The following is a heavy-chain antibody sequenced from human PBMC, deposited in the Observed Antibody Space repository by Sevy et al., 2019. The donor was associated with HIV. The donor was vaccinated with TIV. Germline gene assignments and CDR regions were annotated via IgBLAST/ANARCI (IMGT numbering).Heavy chain of an antibody. V-gene: IGHV3-64D*06. Sequence: GGSLRLSCSASGFTFSNYAMHWVRQAPGKGLEHVSAISTDGRSTYYADSVRGRFTISRDNSKNTLYLQMSNLRLEDTAVYYCCDVLAGRPLGPFNSWGQGTLVTVSS. CDR1: GFTFSNYA. CDR3: CDVLAGRPLGPFNS. J-gene: IGHJ4*02. D-gene: IGHD6-6*01. CDR2: ISTDGRST.